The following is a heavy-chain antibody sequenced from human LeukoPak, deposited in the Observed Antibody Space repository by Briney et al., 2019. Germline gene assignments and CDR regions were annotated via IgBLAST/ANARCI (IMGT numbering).Heavy chain of an antibody. CDR3: ARDAACGGDCYPLVYYYGMDV. J-gene: IGHJ6*02. D-gene: IGHD2-21*02. Sequence: GGSLRLSCAASGFTFSSYAMHWVRQAPGKGLEWVAVISYDGSNKYYADSVKGRFTISRDNSKNTLYLQMNSLRAEDTAVYYCARDAACGGDCYPLVYYYGMDVWGQGTTVTVSS. CDR2: ISYDGSNK. CDR1: GFTFSSYA. V-gene: IGHV3-30*01.